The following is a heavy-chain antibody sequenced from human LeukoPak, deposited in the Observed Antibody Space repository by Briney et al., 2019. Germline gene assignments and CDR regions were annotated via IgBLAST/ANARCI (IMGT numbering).Heavy chain of an antibody. CDR1: GGSFSGFY. J-gene: IGHJ6*03. CDR3: ARLYGDLRGYYYYMDV. Sequence: PSETLSLTCAVYGGSFSGFYWSWIRQPAGKGLERIGRIYTSGSTNYNPSLKSRVTMSVDTSKNQFSLKLSSVTAADTAVYYCARLYGDLRGYYYYMDVWGKGTTVTISS. CDR2: IYTSGST. V-gene: IGHV4-59*10. D-gene: IGHD4-17*01.